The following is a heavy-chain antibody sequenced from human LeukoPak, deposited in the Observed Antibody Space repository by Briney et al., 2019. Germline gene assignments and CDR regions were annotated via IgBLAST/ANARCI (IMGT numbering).Heavy chain of an antibody. CDR2: IYYSGRT. CDR3: AGLSEYSYAADY. J-gene: IGHJ1*01. V-gene: IGHV4-31*03. CDR1: GASLKTGLYY. Sequence: NSSETLSLTCTVSGASLKTGLYYWRWIRRHPGKGLEWIVHIYYSGRTYYNPSLKSRLIISIDKSKNQFSLNCSSVTDADVALYYFAGLSEYSYAADYGGQGTLVTVS. D-gene: IGHD5-18*01.